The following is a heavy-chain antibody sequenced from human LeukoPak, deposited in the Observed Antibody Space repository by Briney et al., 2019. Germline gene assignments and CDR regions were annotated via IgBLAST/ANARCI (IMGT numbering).Heavy chain of an antibody. J-gene: IGHJ4*02. V-gene: IGHV4-31*03. Sequence: SQTLSLTCTVSGDSISSGGYYWSWIRHHPGKGLEWIGYIFNSGNTYYNPSLKSRVTISVDTSKNQFSLKLSSVTAAGTAVYYCARAQFGFAFDYWGQGTLVTVSS. CDR1: GDSISSGGYY. D-gene: IGHD3-16*01. CDR3: ARAQFGFAFDY. CDR2: IFNSGNT.